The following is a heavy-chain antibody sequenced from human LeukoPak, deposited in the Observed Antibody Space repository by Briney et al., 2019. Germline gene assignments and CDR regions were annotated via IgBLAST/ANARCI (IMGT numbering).Heavy chain of an antibody. CDR1: GGSISSGGYY. J-gene: IGHJ5*02. Sequence: SQTLSLTCTVSGGSISSGGYYWSWIRQHPGKGLEWIGYIYYSGSTYYNPSLKSRVTISVDTSKNQFSLKLSSVTAADTAVYYCARVLYDSSGYYSGGGNWFDPWGQGTLVTVSS. CDR2: IYYSGST. CDR3: ARVLYDSSGYYSGGGNWFDP. V-gene: IGHV4-31*03. D-gene: IGHD3-22*01.